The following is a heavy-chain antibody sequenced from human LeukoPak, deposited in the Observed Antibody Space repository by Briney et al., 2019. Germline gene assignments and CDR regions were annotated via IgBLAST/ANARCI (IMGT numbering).Heavy chain of an antibody. J-gene: IGHJ4*02. CDR3: TRERKLMGFDY. D-gene: IGHD2-8*01. Sequence: GGSLILCCAASGLTFSSYLLHWVRQAPGKGLVWVSRINSDGSSTSYADSVKGRFTISRDNAKNTLYLQMNSLRAEDTAVYYCTRERKLMGFDYWGQGTLVTVSS. V-gene: IGHV3-74*01. CDR2: INSDGSST. CDR1: GLTFSSYL.